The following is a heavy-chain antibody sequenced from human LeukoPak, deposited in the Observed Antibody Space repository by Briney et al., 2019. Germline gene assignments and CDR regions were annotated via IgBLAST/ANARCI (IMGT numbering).Heavy chain of an antibody. CDR3: AKHVLRFLEWLPIDAFDI. D-gene: IGHD3-3*01. V-gene: IGHV3-23*01. J-gene: IGHJ3*02. Sequence: GASLGLSCAASGFTFSSYAMSWVRQAPGKGLEWVSAISGSGGSTYNAESVKGRFTISRGNSKNTLYLQMNSLRAEDTAVYYCAKHVLRFLEWLPIDAFDIWGQGTMVTVSS. CDR2: ISGSGGST. CDR1: GFTFSSYA.